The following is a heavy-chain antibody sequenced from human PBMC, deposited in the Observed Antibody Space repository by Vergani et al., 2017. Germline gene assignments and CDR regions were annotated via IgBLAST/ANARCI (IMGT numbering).Heavy chain of an antibody. Sequence: EVQLLESGGGLVQPGGSLRLSCAASGFTFSSYAMSWVRQAPGKGLDWVSAISGSGGSTYYADSVKGRFTLSRDNSKNTLYLQMNSLRADDTAVYYCAKCAPSIPVAGDWGQGTLVAVSS. CDR1: GFTFSSYA. D-gene: IGHD6-19*01. CDR2: ISGSGGST. V-gene: IGHV3-23*01. J-gene: IGHJ4*02. CDR3: AKCAPSIPVAGD.